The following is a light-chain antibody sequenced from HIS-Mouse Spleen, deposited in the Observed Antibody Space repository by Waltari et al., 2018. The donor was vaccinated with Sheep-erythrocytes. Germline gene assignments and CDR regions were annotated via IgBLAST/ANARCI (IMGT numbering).Light chain of an antibody. Sequence: QSALTQPRSVSGSPGQPVTISCTGTSSDVGAFNSVSWYQQHPGKAPKPTIYDVSKRPSGVPDRFSGSKSGNTASLTISGLQAEDEADYYCCSYAGSYNHVFATGTKVTVL. CDR3: CSYAGSYNHV. J-gene: IGLJ1*01. CDR2: DVS. CDR1: SSDVGAFNS. V-gene: IGLV2-11*01.